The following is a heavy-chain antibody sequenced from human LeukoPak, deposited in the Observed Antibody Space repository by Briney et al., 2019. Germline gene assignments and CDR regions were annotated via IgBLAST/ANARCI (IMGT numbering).Heavy chain of an antibody. V-gene: IGHV3-11*01. CDR3: ARDPRAGWSYFNLNYFDY. J-gene: IGHJ4*02. CDR1: GFTFSDYY. D-gene: IGHD1-26*01. CDR2: ISSSGSTI. Sequence: GGSLRLSCAASGFTFSDYYMSWIRQAPGKGLEWVSYISSSGSTIYYADSVKGRFTISRDNAKNSLYLQMNSLRAEDTAVYYCARDPRAGWSYFNLNYFDYWGQGTLVTVSS.